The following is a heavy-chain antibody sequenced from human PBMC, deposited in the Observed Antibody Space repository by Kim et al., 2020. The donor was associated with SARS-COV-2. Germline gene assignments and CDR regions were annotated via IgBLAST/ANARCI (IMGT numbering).Heavy chain of an antibody. Sequence: GGSLRLSCAASGFTVSSNYMSWVRQAPGKGLEWVSVIYSGGSTYYADSVKGRFTISRDNSKNTLYLQMNSLRAEDTAVYYCARGRPERYYGDYDDAFDIWGQGTMVTVSS. J-gene: IGHJ3*02. D-gene: IGHD4-17*01. CDR2: IYSGGST. CDR1: GFTVSSNY. V-gene: IGHV3-66*01. CDR3: ARGRPERYYGDYDDAFDI.